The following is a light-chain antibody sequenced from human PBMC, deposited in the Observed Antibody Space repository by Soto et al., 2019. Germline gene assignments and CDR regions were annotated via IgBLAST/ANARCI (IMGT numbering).Light chain of an antibody. V-gene: IGLV7-46*01. CDR1: TGAVTNGHY. CDR3: LLSYNGHYV. Sequence: QAVVTQEPSLTVSPGGTVTLTCGSSTGAVTNGHYPYWFQQKPGQAPRTLIYDTTNRHSWTPARFSGSLLGGKAALTLSGAQPEDEAEYYCLLSYNGHYVFGTGTKLTV. CDR2: DTT. J-gene: IGLJ1*01.